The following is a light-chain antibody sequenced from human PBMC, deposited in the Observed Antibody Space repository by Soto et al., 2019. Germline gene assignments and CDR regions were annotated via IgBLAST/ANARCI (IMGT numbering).Light chain of an antibody. CDR3: PQSYSTPLP. J-gene: IGKJ4*01. Sequence: DIQMTQSPSSLSASVGDRVTITCRASQSISTYLNWYQQKLGKAPKLLIDAASSLQSGVPSRFSGSGSGTDCTLTISSLQPEDFATYYCPQSYSTPLPLGGGTRVEI. CDR1: QSISTY. V-gene: IGKV1-39*01. CDR2: AAS.